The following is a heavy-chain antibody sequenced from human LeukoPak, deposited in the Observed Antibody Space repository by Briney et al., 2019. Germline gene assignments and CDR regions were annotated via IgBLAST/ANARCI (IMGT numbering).Heavy chain of an antibody. CDR2: IILIFGTA. V-gene: IGHV1-69*05. CDR3: ARSNSSSWYYYYYYMDV. Sequence: SVKVSCKASGGTFSSYAISWVRQAPGQGLEWMGGIILIFGTANYAQKFQGRVTITTDESTSTAYMELSSLRSEDTAVYYCARSNSSSWYYYYYYMDVWGKGTTVTVSS. D-gene: IGHD6-13*01. J-gene: IGHJ6*03. CDR1: GGTFSSYA.